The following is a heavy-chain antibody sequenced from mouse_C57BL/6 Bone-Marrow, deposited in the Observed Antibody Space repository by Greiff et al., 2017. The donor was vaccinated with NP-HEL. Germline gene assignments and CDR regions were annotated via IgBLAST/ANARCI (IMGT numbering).Heavy chain of an antibody. J-gene: IGHJ1*03. CDR2: ISSGSSTI. CDR1: GFTFSDYG. Sequence: EVKLVESGGGLVKPGGSLKLSCAASGFTFSDYGMHWVRQAPEKGLEWVAYISSGSSTIYYADTVKGRFTISRDNAKNTLFLQMTSLMSEDTAMYYCARKRRGYFDVWGTGTTVTVSS. V-gene: IGHV5-17*01. CDR3: ARKRRGYFDV.